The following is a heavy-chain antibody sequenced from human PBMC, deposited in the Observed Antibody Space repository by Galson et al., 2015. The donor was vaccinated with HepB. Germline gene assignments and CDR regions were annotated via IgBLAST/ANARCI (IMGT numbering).Heavy chain of an antibody. V-gene: IGHV3-74*01. Sequence: SLRLSCAASGFVFGSFYMFWVRQAPGKGPVWVAHMYKGGSDTYYADSVKGRFTISRDNGKNMLYLQMDSLSAEDTAMYYCARGIVGTPNTYFDYWGQGTLVIVSS. CDR1: GFVFGSFY. CDR3: ARGIVGTPNTYFDY. D-gene: IGHD1-26*01. J-gene: IGHJ4*02. CDR2: MYKGGSDT.